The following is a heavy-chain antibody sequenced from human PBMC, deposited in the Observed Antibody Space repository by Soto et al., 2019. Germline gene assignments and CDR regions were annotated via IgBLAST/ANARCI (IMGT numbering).Heavy chain of an antibody. Sequence: EVQLLESGGGLVQPGGSLRLSCAASGFTFSSYAMSWVRQAPGKGLEWVSAISGSGGSTYYADSVKGRFTISRDNSKNTLYLQMNSLRAEDTAVYYCANRIGTTLTTNYWYFDLWGRGTLVTVSS. CDR2: ISGSGGST. CDR3: ANRIGTTLTTNYWYFDL. V-gene: IGHV3-23*01. CDR1: GFTFSSYA. J-gene: IGHJ2*01. D-gene: IGHD4-17*01.